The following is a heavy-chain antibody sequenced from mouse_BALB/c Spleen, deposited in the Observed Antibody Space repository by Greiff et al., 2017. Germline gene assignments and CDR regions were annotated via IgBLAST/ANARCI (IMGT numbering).Heavy chain of an antibody. J-gene: IGHJ2*01. CDR1: GFNIKDTY. CDR2: IDPANGNT. Sequence: EVQRVESGAELVKPGASVKLSCTASGFNIKDTYMHWVKQRPEQGLEWIGRIDPANGNTKYDPKFQGKATITADTSSNTAYLQLSSLTSEDTAVYYCARNRYYFDYWGQGTTLTVSS. CDR3: ARNRYYFDY. D-gene: IGHD2-14*01. V-gene: IGHV14-3*02.